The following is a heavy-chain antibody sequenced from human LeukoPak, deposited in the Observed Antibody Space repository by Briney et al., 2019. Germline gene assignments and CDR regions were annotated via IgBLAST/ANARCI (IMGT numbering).Heavy chain of an antibody. Sequence: PGGSLRLSCAVSGFTFSSYAMSWVRQAPGKGLEWVSAISGSGGSTYYADSVKGRFTISRDNSKNTLYLQMNSLRAEDTAVYYCAKGTGYGDTGYFDYWGQGTLVTVSS. D-gene: IGHD4-17*01. V-gene: IGHV3-23*01. CDR3: AKGTGYGDTGYFDY. CDR1: GFTFSSYA. J-gene: IGHJ4*02. CDR2: ISGSGGST.